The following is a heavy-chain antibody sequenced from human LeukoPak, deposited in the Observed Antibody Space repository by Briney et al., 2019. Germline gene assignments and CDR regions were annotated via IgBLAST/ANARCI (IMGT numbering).Heavy chain of an antibody. CDR2: ISAYNGNT. Sequence: GAAVKVSCKAAGYTFTSYGISWVRQAPGQGLEWMGWISAYNGNTNYSQKLQGRVTMTTDTSTSTAYMELRSLRSDDTAVYYCAGDRTPRSGYHNYWGQGPLVTVSS. CDR3: AGDRTPRSGYHNY. J-gene: IGHJ4*02. D-gene: IGHD3-3*01. CDR1: GYTFTSYG. V-gene: IGHV1-18*01.